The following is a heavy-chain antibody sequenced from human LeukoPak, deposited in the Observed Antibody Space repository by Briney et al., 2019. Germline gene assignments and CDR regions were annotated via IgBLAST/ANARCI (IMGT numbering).Heavy chain of an antibody. V-gene: IGHV3-53*01. D-gene: IGHD6-19*01. J-gene: IGHJ6*02. CDR3: ASKGAVAGTLAPDYYYYGMDV. CDR1: GFTVSSNY. CDR2: IYSGGST. Sequence: GGSLRLSCAASGFTVSSNYMSWVRQAPGKGLEWVSVIYSGGSTYYADSVKGRFTISRDNSKNTLYLQMNSLRAEDTAVYYCASKGAVAGTLAPDYYYYGMDVWGQGTTVTVSS.